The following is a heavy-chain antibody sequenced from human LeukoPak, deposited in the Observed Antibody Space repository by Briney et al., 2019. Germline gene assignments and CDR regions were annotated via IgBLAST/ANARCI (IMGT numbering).Heavy chain of an antibody. Sequence: SETLSLTCTVSGGSISSSSYYWGWIRQPPGKGLEWIGSIYYSGSTYYNPSLKSRVTISVDTSKNQFSLKLSSVTAADTAVYYCARPAVRTYYYYYMDVWGKGATVTVSS. CDR1: GGSISSSSYY. J-gene: IGHJ6*03. CDR3: ARPAVRTYYYYYMDV. CDR2: IYYSGST. V-gene: IGHV4-39*01. D-gene: IGHD3-10*01.